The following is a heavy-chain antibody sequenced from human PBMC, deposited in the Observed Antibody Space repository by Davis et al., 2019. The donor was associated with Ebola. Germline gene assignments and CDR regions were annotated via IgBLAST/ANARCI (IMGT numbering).Heavy chain of an antibody. CDR1: AGSFSGYY. CDR2: INHSGST. Sequence: PSETLSLTCAVYAGSFSGYYWSWIRQPPGKGLEWIGEINHSGSTKFNPSLKSRVTMSVDTSKNQFSLKVNYVTAADTAVYYCARNSSGFGYFDYWGQGTLVTVSS. CDR3: ARNSSGFGYFDY. J-gene: IGHJ4*02. D-gene: IGHD3-22*01. V-gene: IGHV4-34*01.